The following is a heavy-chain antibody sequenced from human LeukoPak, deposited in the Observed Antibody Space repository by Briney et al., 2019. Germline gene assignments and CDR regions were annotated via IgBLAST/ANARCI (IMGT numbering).Heavy chain of an antibody. D-gene: IGHD6-13*01. J-gene: IGHJ4*02. CDR1: GFSFSNHW. V-gene: IGHV3-7*01. Sequence: GGSLRLSCAASGFSFSNHWMSWVRQAPGKGLEWVANIKQDGSKQYYVDSVKGRFTISRDNAKNSLYLQMNSLRAEDTAVYYCAKRVAAAGLDYWGQGTLVTVSS. CDR2: IKQDGSKQ. CDR3: AKRVAAAGLDY.